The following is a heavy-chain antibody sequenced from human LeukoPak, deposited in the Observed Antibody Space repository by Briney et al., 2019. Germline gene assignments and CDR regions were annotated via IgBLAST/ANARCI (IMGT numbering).Heavy chain of an antibody. CDR1: GYTFTSYD. V-gene: IGHV1-8*03. D-gene: IGHD2-2*02. J-gene: IGHJ4*02. CDR2: MNPNSGNT. Sequence: GASVKVSCKASGYTFTSYDINWVRQATGQGLEWMGWMNPNSGNTGYAQKFQGRVTITRNTSISTAYTELSSLRSEDTAVYYCARAGYCSSTSCYTVDWGQGTLVTVSS. CDR3: ARAGYCSSTSCYTVD.